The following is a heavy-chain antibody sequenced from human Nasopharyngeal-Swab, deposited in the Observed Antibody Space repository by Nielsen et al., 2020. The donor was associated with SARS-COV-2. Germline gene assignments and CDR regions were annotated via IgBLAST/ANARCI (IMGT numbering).Heavy chain of an antibody. J-gene: IGHJ4*02. V-gene: IGHV3-48*04. CDR1: GFTFSGYT. D-gene: IGHD2-15*01. CDR3: ARDRAGGVGSTFDY. CDR2: ISSSGSTI. Sequence: GESLKISCVASGFTFSGYTMNWVRQAPGKGLEWVSYISSSGSTIYYADSVKGRFTISRDNAKNSLYLQMNSLGAEDTAVYYCARDRAGGVGSTFDYWGQGTLVTVSS.